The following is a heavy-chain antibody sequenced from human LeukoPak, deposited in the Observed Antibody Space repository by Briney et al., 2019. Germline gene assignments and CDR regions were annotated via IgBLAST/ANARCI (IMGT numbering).Heavy chain of an antibody. CDR2: ISSSSGYI. CDR1: GFTFSSYS. D-gene: IGHD6-13*01. Sequence: GGSLRLSCAASGFTFSSYSMNWVRQAPGKGLEWVSSISSSSGYIYYADSVKGRFTISRDNAKNSLYLQMNSLRAEDTAVYYCAKTGRSGYSSSWDFDYWGQGTLVTVSS. CDR3: AKTGRSGYSSSWDFDY. V-gene: IGHV3-21*01. J-gene: IGHJ4*02.